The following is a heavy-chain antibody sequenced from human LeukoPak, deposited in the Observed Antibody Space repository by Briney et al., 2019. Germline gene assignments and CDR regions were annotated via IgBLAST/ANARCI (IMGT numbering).Heavy chain of an antibody. D-gene: IGHD2-2*01. CDR2: INHSGST. J-gene: IGHJ4*02. Sequence: PSETLSLTCAVYGVSFSGYYWSWVRQPPGKGLEWVGDINHSGSTKYNPSPKRRVTISVDTSKNQFSLKLSSVTAADTAVYYCASYWGGYCSSSGCYRVGFDYWGQGTLVTASS. V-gene: IGHV4-34*01. CDR3: ASYWGGYCSSSGCYRVGFDY. CDR1: GVSFSGYY.